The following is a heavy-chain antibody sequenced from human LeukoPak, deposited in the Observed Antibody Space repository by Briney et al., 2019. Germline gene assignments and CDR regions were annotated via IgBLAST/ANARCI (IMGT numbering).Heavy chain of an antibody. CDR1: GGSISSYY. D-gene: IGHD6-13*01. CDR3: AREAQSGYSSSWNSRDYYYYMDV. Sequence: SETLSLTCTVSGGSISSYYWSWIRQPPGKGLEWIGYIYYSGSTNYNPSLKSRVTISVDTSKNQFSLKLSSVTAADTAVYYCAREAQSGYSSSWNSRDYYYYMDVWGKGTTVTVSS. J-gene: IGHJ6*03. V-gene: IGHV4-59*01. CDR2: IYYSGST.